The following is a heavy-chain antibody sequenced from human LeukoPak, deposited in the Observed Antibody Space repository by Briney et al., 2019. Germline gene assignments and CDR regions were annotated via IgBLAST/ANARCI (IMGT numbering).Heavy chain of an antibody. CDR3: AKDMGDYYDSSGYPFDY. Sequence: GGSLRLSCAASGFTFDDYAMHWVRQAPVKGLEWVSGISWNSGSIGYADSVKGRFTISRDNAKNSLYLQMNSLRAEDTALYYCAKDMGDYYDSSGYPFDYWGQGTLVTVSS. CDR2: ISWNSGSI. CDR1: GFTFDDYA. J-gene: IGHJ4*02. V-gene: IGHV3-9*01. D-gene: IGHD3-22*01.